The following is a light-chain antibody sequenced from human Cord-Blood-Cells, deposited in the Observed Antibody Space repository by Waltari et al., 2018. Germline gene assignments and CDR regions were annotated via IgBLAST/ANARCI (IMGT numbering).Light chain of an antibody. CDR1: SSNIGSNY. CDR3: QSYDSSLSVYV. J-gene: IGLJ1*01. Sequence: QSVLTQPPSASGTPGQRVTISCSGSSSNIGSNYVYWYQQLPGTAPKLLIYRNNQRPSGVPDRFSGSKSGTSASLAITGLQAEDEADYYCQSYDSSLSVYVFGTGTKVTVL. V-gene: IGLV1-47*01. CDR2: RNN.